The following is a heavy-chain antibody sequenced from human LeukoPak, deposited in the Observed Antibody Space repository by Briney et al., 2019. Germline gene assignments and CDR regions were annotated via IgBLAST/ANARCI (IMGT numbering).Heavy chain of an antibody. CDR3: AKDPTMVRGVPYYYYYGMDV. D-gene: IGHD3-10*01. CDR2: ISGSGGST. Sequence: GGSLRLSCAASGFTFSSYAMSWVRQAPGKGLEWVSAISGSGGSTYYADSVKGRFTISRDNSKNTLYLQMNSLRAEDTAVYYCAKDPTMVRGVPYYYYYGMDVWGQGTTVTVSS. J-gene: IGHJ6*02. CDR1: GFTFSSYA. V-gene: IGHV3-23*01.